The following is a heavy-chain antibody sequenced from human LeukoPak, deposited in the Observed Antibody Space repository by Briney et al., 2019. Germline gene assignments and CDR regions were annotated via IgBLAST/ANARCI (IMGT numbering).Heavy chain of an antibody. D-gene: IGHD3-22*01. CDR2: IYHSGST. Sequence: SETLSLTCAVSGGSISSGGYSWSWIRQPPGTGLEWIGYIYHSGSTYYNPSLKSRVTISVDRSKNQFSLKLSSVTAADTAVYYCARGVYDSSGYYLDYWGQGTLVTVSS. J-gene: IGHJ4*02. V-gene: IGHV4-30-2*01. CDR3: ARGVYDSSGYYLDY. CDR1: GGSISSGGYS.